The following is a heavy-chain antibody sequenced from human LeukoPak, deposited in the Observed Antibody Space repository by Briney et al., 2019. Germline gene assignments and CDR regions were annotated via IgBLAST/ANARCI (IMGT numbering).Heavy chain of an antibody. CDR2: ISADGGST. CDR3: AKESGKFDY. CDR1: GIXFADYA. V-gene: IGHV3-43*02. J-gene: IGHJ4*02. Sequence: PGGSLRLSCVVSGIXFADYAMHWVRQPPGKGLEWVSLISADGGSTFSADSVKGRFSISRDNIKNSLYLQMNSLRSEDTAMYYCAKESGKFDYWGQGTLVAVSS.